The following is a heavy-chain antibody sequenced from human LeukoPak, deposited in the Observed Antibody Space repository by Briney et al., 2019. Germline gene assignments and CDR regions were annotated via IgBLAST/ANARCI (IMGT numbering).Heavy chain of an antibody. CDR3: ATERVTTPGFEAFGL. V-gene: IGHV3-13*01. J-gene: IGHJ3*01. D-gene: IGHD1/OR15-1a*01. CDR1: GPSLNNHD. CDR2: IGTGGDT. Sequence: GGSLRLSCAASGPSLNNHDMHWVRQVTGKGLEWVSGIGTGGDTYYSNSVKGRFTISREGATNSLYLQMNSLSAEDTAVYYCATERVTTPGFEAFGLWGQGTMVTVSS.